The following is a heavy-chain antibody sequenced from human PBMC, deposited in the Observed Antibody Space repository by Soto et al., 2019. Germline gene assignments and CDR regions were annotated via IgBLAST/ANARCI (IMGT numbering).Heavy chain of an antibody. D-gene: IGHD6-19*01. CDR3: TGDRNNRVWYKY. Sequence: QVQLQESGPGLVKPSETLSLSCTVSGDPISRYHWSWIRQTPGKGLEWIGYVHNSGSTSHNPSLKSRVTISIDTSRKQFSLRLRSVTAADTAVYCCTGDRNNRVWYKYWGQGTLVTVSS. CDR2: VHNSGST. V-gene: IGHV4-59*01. J-gene: IGHJ4*02. CDR1: GDPISRYH.